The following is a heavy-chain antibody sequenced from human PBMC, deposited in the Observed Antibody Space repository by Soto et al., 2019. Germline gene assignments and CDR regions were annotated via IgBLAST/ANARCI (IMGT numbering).Heavy chain of an antibody. CDR3: GRGGWGDRPGY. D-gene: IGHD3-16*01. J-gene: IGHJ4*02. V-gene: IGHV4-59*01. CDR2: IYYSGST. CDR1: GGSISSYY. Sequence: SETLSLTCTVSGGSISSYYWSWIRQPPGKGLEWIGYIYYSGSTNYNPSLKSRVTISVDTSKNQFSLKLSSVTAADTAVYYCGRGGWGDRPGYWGQGTLVTVSS.